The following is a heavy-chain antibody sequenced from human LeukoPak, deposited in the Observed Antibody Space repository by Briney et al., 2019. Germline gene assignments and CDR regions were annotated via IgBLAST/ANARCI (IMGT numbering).Heavy chain of an antibody. CDR3: AGATFSSGWRALDY. J-gene: IGHJ4*02. D-gene: IGHD6-19*01. CDR1: GGSISSYY. CDR2: IYCIGST. V-gene: IGHV4-59*01. Sequence: SETLSLTCTVSGGSISSYYWSWIRQPPGKGLEWIGYIYCIGSTNYNPSLKSRVTMSVDTSKNRFSLKLSSVTAADTAVYYCAGATFSSGWRALDYWGQGTLVTVSS.